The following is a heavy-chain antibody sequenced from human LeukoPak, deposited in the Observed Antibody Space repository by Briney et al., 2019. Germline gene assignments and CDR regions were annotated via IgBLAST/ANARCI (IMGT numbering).Heavy chain of an antibody. CDR3: ARHRIARYSSSWYWFDP. Sequence: ASVKVSCKASGYTFTSYGISWVRQAPGQGLEWMGWISAYNGNTNYAQKLQGRVTMTTDTSTSTAYMELRSLRSDDTAVYYCARHRIARYSSSWYWFDPWGQGTLVTVSS. CDR2: ISAYNGNT. V-gene: IGHV1-18*01. J-gene: IGHJ5*02. CDR1: GYTFTSYG. D-gene: IGHD6-13*01.